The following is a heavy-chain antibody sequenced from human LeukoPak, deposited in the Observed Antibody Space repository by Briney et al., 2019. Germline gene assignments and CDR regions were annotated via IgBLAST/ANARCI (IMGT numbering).Heavy chain of an antibody. J-gene: IGHJ5*02. CDR1: GYTFTSYG. D-gene: IGHD6-13*01. CDR2: ISAYNGNT. V-gene: IGHV1-18*01. CDR3: AGIAAAGSMFDP. Sequence: ASVKVSCKASGYTFTSYGISWVRQAPGQGLEWMGWISAYNGNTNYAQKLQSRVTMTTDTSTSTAYMELRSLRSDDTAVYYCAGIAAAGSMFDPWGQGTLVTVSS.